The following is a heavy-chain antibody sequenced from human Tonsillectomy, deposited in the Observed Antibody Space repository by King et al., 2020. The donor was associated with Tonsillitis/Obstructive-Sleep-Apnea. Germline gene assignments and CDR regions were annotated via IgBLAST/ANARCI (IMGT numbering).Heavy chain of an antibody. Sequence: QVQLQQWGAGLLKPSETLSLTCAVYGGSFSGYYWSWIRQPPGKGLEWIGEINHSGSTNYNPSLKSRVTISVDTSKNQFSLKLSSVTAADTAVYYCARGRYCSSTNWSCWYFDLWGRGTLVTVSS. CDR2: INHSGST. J-gene: IGHJ2*01. D-gene: IGHD2-2*01. CDR1: GGSFSGYY. V-gene: IGHV4-34*01. CDR3: ARGRYCSSTNWSCWYFDL.